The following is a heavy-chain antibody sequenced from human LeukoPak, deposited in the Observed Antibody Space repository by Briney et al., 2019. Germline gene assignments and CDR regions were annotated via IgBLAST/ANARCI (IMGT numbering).Heavy chain of an antibody. D-gene: IGHD2-2*01. CDR3: ARRLVTAGITDFFDS. CDR2: ISPAGDST. J-gene: IGHJ4*02. Sequence: RGSLRLSCTASGFTFSDYSMSWVRQAPGAGLEWVSAISPAGDSTTDADSVKGRFTISRDNSKSTLYLQMNGLTAEDTALYYCARRLVTAGITDFFDSWGQGTLVSVSS. V-gene: IGHV3-23*01. CDR1: GFTFSDYS.